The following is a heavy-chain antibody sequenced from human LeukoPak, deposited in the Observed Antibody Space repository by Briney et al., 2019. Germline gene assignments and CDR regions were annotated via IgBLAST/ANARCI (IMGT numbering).Heavy chain of an antibody. CDR1: GGSITSGEHY. CDR2: VAYTGST. D-gene: IGHD5-18*01. J-gene: IGHJ4*02. V-gene: IGHV4-30-4*01. CDR3: ASRDTATGLD. Sequence: PSETLSLTCTVSGGSITSGEHYCSWIRQPPGKGLEWIGYVAYTGSTNYNPSLKSRVTISVDTSENQFSLKLSSVTAADTAVYYCASRDTATGLDWGQGTLVTVSS.